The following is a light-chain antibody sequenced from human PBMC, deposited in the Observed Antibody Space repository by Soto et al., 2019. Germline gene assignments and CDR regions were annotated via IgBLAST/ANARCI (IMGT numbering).Light chain of an antibody. J-gene: IGLJ1*01. Sequence: QSALTQPPSVSGAPGQRVTISCTGSSSNIGAGLDVHWYQQLPGTAPRLLISANSNRASGVPDRFSGSRSGTSASLAITGLQAEDEADYYCQSYDTSLSGYVFGIGTKLTVL. CDR3: QSYDTSLSGYV. CDR1: SSNIGAGLD. CDR2: ANS. V-gene: IGLV1-40*01.